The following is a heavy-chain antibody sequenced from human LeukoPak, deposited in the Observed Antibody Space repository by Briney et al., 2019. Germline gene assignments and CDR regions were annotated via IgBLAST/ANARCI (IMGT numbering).Heavy chain of an antibody. V-gene: IGHV3-11*04. D-gene: IGHD6-19*01. Sequence: GGSLRLSCAASGFTFSDYYMSWIRQAPGKGLEWVSYISSSGSTIYYADSVKGRFTISRDNAKNSLYLQMNSLRAEDTAVYYCARERKDSSGSHGAFDIWGQGTMVTVSS. CDR1: GFTFSDYY. J-gene: IGHJ3*02. CDR2: ISSSGSTI. CDR3: ARERKDSSGSHGAFDI.